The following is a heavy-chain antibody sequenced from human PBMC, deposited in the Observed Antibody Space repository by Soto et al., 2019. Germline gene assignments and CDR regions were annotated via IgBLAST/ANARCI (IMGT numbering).Heavy chain of an antibody. V-gene: IGHV4-30-4*01. J-gene: IGHJ5*02. Sequence: QVQLRESGPGLVKPSQTLSLTCSVSGASVAGGSYYWSWVRQPPGKGLEWIGYIPSRGRPFYHPYLTSRGTISADTCNHQLSLPLTSATAADTAVYYCARDTYRVYDFALWGQGTLVTVSS. CDR3: ARDTYRVYDFAL. CDR2: IPSRGRP. CDR1: GASVAGGSYY. D-gene: IGHD2-8*01.